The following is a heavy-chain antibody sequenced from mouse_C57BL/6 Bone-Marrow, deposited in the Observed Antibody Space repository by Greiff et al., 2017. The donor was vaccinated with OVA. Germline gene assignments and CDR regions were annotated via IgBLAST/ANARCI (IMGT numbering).Heavy chain of an antibody. CDR1: GSTFTDYE. CDR2: IDPETGGT. V-gene: IGHV1-15*01. Sequence: QVQLQQSGAELVRPGASVTLSCKASGSTFTDYEMHWVKQTPVHGLEWIGAIDPETGGTAYNQKFKGKAILTADKSSSTAYMELRSLTSEDSAVYYGTIYYYGSTWVAYWGQGTLVTVSA. CDR3: TIYYYGSTWVAY. J-gene: IGHJ3*01. D-gene: IGHD1-1*01.